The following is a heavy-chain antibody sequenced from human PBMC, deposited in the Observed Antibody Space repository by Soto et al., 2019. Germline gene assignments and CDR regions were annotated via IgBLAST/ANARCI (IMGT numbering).Heavy chain of an antibody. V-gene: IGHV4-4*02. J-gene: IGHJ6*02. D-gene: IGHD2-2*01. CDR2: IYHSGST. Sequence: PSENLSLTCAVSGGSISSSNWWSWARQPPGKGLEWIGEIYHSGSTNYNPSLKSRVTISVDKSKNQFSLNLSSVTAADMAVYYCARDYIVLVPAAMPDYYYYGMDVWGQGTTVTVSS. CDR3: ARDYIVLVPAAMPDYYYYGMDV. CDR1: GGSISSSNW.